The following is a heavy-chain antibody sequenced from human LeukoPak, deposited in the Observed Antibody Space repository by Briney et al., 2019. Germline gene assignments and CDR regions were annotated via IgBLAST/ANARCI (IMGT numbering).Heavy chain of an antibody. Sequence: SETLSLTCNVSGGSISNYYWTWIRQPPGKGLEWIGGVYYSGSTYYNPSLKSRVTISVDTSKNQFSLKLSSVTAADTAVYYCARHASSIAARRGFDYWGQGTLVTVSS. CDR2: VYYSGST. V-gene: IGHV4-39*01. CDR3: ARHASSIAARRGFDY. J-gene: IGHJ4*02. D-gene: IGHD6-6*01. CDR1: GGSISNYY.